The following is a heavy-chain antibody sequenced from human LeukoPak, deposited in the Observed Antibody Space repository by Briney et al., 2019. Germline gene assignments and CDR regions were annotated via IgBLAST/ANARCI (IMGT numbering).Heavy chain of an antibody. CDR2: ISAYNGNT. J-gene: IGHJ3*02. D-gene: IGHD1-26*01. CDR3: ARGERIVGAYGDAFDI. CDR1: GYAFTSYG. V-gene: IGHV1-18*01. Sequence: EASVKVSCKASGYAFTSYGISWVRQAPGQGLEWMGWISAYNGNTNYAQKLQGRVTMTTDTSTSTAYMELGSLRSDDTAVYYCARGERIVGAYGDAFDIWGQGTMVTVSS.